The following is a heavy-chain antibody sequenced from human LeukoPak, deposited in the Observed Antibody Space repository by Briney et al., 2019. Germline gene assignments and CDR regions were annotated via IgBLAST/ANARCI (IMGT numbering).Heavy chain of an antibody. D-gene: IGHD4/OR15-4a*01. V-gene: IGHV3-21*01. CDR3: ARDLPVSGAYHQFDS. CDR1: GFTFSSDR. CDR2: IYSGSDYI. Sequence: PGGSLRLSCVASGFTFSSDRMNWVHQARGKGLEWVSTIYSGSDYIYYADSVKGRFTISRDNAKYSLYLQMNSLRAEDTASDYCARDLPVSGAYHQFDSWGQGTLVTVSS. J-gene: IGHJ4*02.